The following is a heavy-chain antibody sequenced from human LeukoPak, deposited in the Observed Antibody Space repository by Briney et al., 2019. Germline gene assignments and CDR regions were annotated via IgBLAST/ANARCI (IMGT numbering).Heavy chain of an antibody. Sequence: ASVKVSCKASGGTFSSYAISWVRQAPGQGLEWMGGIVPIFGTANYAQKFQGRVTITRNTSISTAYMELSSLRSEDTAVYYCARVRYYYGSGGYSGTVRYYYYYMDVWGKGTTVTVSS. V-gene: IGHV1-69*05. CDR3: ARVRYYYGSGGYSGTVRYYYYYMDV. D-gene: IGHD3-10*01. CDR2: IVPIFGTA. J-gene: IGHJ6*03. CDR1: GGTFSSYA.